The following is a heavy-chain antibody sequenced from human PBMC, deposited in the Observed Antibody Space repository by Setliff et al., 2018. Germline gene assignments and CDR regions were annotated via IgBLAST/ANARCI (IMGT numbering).Heavy chain of an antibody. CDR2: INHSGST. V-gene: IGHV4-34*01. CDR1: GGSFSGYY. D-gene: IGHD6-19*01. CDR3: ARGYGYSSGWYRVYFDY. Sequence: SETLSLTCAVYGGSFSGYYWSWIRQPPGKGLEWIGEINHSGSTNYNPSLKSRVTISVDTSKNQFSLKLSSVTAADTAVYYCARGYGYSSGWYRVYFDYWAREPWSPSPQ. J-gene: IGHJ4*02.